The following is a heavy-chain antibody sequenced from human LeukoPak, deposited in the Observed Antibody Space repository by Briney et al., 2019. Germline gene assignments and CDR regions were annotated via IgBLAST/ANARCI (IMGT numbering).Heavy chain of an antibody. V-gene: IGHV1-8*01. J-gene: IGHJ4*02. Sequence: ASVKVSCKASGYTFTNYDINWVRQATGQGLEWMGWMNPNSGNTGYAQKFQGRVTMTRNTSISTAYMELSSLRSEDTAVYYCARIHSIWFGELLGYWGQGTLVTVSS. CDR3: ARIHSIWFGELLGY. D-gene: IGHD3-10*01. CDR2: MNPNSGNT. CDR1: GYTFTNYD.